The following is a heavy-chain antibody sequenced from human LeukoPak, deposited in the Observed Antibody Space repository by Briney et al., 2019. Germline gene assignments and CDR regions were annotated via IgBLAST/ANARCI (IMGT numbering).Heavy chain of an antibody. CDR2: INSDGSWT. V-gene: IGHV3-74*01. J-gene: IGHJ4*02. CDR1: GNYW. Sequence: GGSLRLSCAASGNYWMHWVRQVPGKGLVWVSHINSDGSWTSYADSVKGRFTISRDNAKNSLYLQMNSLRAEDTAVYYCARDKGDYHTSGSLFVFGGQGALVTVSS. D-gene: IGHD3-22*01. CDR3: ARDKGDYHTSGSLFVF.